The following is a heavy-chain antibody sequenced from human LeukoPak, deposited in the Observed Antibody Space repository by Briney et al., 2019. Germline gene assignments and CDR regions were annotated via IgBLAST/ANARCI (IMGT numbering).Heavy chain of an antibody. D-gene: IGHD1-1*01. CDR3: ARDRRPIRLEDAFDI. CDR1: TFNFSDYY. V-gene: IGHV3-11*04. CDR2: ISSSGSTI. J-gene: IGHJ3*02. Sequence: PGGSLRLSCAASTFNFSDYYMSWIRQAPGKGLEWVSYISSSGSTIYYADSVKGRFTISRDNAKTSLYLQMNSLRAEDTAVYYCARDRRPIRLEDAFDIWGQGTMVTVSS.